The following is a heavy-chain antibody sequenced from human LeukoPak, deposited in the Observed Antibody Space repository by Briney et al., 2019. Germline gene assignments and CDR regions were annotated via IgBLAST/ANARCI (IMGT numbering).Heavy chain of an antibody. V-gene: IGHV4-34*01. CDR1: GGSFSGYY. Sequence: PSETLSLTCAVYGGSFSGYYWSWIRQPPGKGLEWIGEINRSGSTNYNPSLKSGVTISVNTSKNQFSLKLSSVTAADTAVYYCARGNIQLWLHYYYGMDVWGQGTTVTVSS. CDR3: ARGNIQLWLHYYYGMDV. D-gene: IGHD5-18*01. J-gene: IGHJ6*02. CDR2: INRSGST.